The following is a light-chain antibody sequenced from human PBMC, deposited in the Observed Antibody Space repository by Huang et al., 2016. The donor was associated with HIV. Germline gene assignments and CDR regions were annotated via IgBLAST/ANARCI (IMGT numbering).Light chain of an antibody. CDR2: GAS. Sequence: EIVLTQSPATLSLSPGERATLSCRASQRVSAYLAWYQQKPGQAPRLLIYGASNRATGIPARFSGRGSGTDFTLTISSLEPEDFAVYYCQQRSDLPLTFGGGTKVEIK. CDR1: QRVSAY. CDR3: QQRSDLPLT. J-gene: IGKJ4*01. V-gene: IGKV3-11*01.